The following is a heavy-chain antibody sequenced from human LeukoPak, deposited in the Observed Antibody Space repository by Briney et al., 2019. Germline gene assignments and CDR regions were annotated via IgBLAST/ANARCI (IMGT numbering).Heavy chain of an antibody. D-gene: IGHD5-24*01. CDR2: ISYSGST. V-gene: IGHV4-59*01. J-gene: IGHJ4*02. CDR3: ARGVRWLQLCYFEY. CDR1: GGSISSAY. Sequence: SETLSLTCTVSGGSISSAYWSWIRQPPGKGLEWIGYISYSGSTNYNPSLKSRVTISLDKSKNQFSLKVSSVTAADTAVYYCARGVRWLQLCYFEYCGQGTLVTVSS.